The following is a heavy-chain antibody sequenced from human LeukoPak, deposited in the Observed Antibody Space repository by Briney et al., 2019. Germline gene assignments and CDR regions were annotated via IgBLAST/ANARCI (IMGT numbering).Heavy chain of an antibody. Sequence: GGSLRLSCAPSGFTFSAYWMTWVRQAPGKGLAWVANIIEGGDVKYYVDSVKGRFTISRDNTKNSLYLQMTSLRADDTAVYYCARDLGGLMVRGVTYLDYWGQGTLVTVSS. CDR1: GFTFSAYW. CDR2: IIEGGDVK. J-gene: IGHJ4*02. D-gene: IGHD3-10*01. CDR3: ARDLGGLMVRGVTYLDY. V-gene: IGHV3-7*01.